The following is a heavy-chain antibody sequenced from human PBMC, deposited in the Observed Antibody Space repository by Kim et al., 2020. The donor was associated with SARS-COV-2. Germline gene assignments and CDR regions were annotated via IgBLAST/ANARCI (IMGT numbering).Heavy chain of an antibody. CDR3: ARAMTAMVTFHLN. D-gene: IGHD5-18*01. J-gene: IGHJ4*02. CDR2: IWYDGSNK. CDR1: GFTFSSYG. V-gene: IGHV3-33*08. Sequence: GGSLRLSCAASGFTFSSYGMHWVRQAPGKGLEWVAVIWYDGSNKYYADSVKGQFTISRDNSKNTLYLQMNSLRAEDTAVYYCARAMTAMVTFHLNWGQGTLVTVSS.